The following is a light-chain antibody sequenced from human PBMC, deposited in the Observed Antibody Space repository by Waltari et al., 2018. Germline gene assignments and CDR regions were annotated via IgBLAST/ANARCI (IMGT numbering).Light chain of an antibody. J-gene: IGLJ2*01. Sequence: QSALTQPASVSGSPGPSIPLSCPGTRSDIGGYTYVSWYQQVPGKAPKLMIYDVSNRPSGVSSRFSGSKSGNTASLTISGLQAEDEADYFCSSYIDSSTLELFGGGTSLTVL. CDR3: SSYIDSSTLEL. V-gene: IGLV2-14*03. CDR2: DVS. CDR1: RSDIGGYTY.